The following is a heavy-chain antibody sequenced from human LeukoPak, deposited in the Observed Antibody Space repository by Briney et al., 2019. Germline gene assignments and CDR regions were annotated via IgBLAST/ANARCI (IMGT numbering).Heavy chain of an antibody. J-gene: IGHJ4*02. V-gene: IGHV1-2*02. CDR3: ARTVTRRGDSSGYYY. D-gene: IGHD3-22*01. CDR2: INPNSGGT. Sequence: ASVKVSCKASGYTFTGYYMHWVRQAPGQGLEWMGWINPNSGGTNYAQKFQGRVTMTRDASISTAYMELSRLRSDDTAVYYCARTVTRRGDSSGYYYWGQGTLVTVSS. CDR1: GYTFTGYY.